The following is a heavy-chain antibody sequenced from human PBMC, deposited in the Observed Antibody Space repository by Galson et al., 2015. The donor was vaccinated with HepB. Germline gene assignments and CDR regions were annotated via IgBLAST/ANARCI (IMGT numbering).Heavy chain of an antibody. V-gene: IGHV4-59*01. J-gene: IGHJ4*02. CDR1: GGSISSYY. Sequence: ETLSLTCTVSGGSISSYYWSWIRQPPGKGLEWIGYIYYSGSTNYNPSLKSRVTISVDTSKNQFSLKLSSVTAADTAVYYCASGIAAAGPFYFDYWGQGTLVTVSS. CDR3: ASGIAAAGPFYFDY. CDR2: IYYSGST. D-gene: IGHD6-13*01.